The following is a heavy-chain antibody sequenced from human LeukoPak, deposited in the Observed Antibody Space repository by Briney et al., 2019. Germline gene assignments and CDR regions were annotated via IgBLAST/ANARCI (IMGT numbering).Heavy chain of an antibody. CDR1: GFTFSSYS. CDR3: ARETYCTSTNCPIGDYFDY. Sequence: GGSLRLSCAASGFTFSSYSMNWVRQAPGKGLEWVSSISSSSSYIYYADSVEGRFTISRDNAKNSLYLQMNSLRAEDTAVYYCARETYCTSTNCPIGDYFDYWGQGTLVTVSS. D-gene: IGHD2-2*01. J-gene: IGHJ4*02. CDR2: ISSSSSYI. V-gene: IGHV3-21*01.